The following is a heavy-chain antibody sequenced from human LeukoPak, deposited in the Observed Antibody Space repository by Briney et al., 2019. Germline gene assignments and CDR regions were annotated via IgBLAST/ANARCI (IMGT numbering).Heavy chain of an antibody. D-gene: IGHD6-13*01. V-gene: IGHV3-48*01. CDR2: ISSSSSTI. J-gene: IGHJ4*02. CDR3: ARGSRVAAAEPNY. Sequence: GGSLRLSCAASGFAFSSYSMNWVRQAPGKGLEWVSYISSSSSTIYYADSVKGRFTISRDNAKNSLYLQMNSLRAEDTAVYYCARGSRVAAAEPNYWGQGTLVTVSS. CDR1: GFAFSSYS.